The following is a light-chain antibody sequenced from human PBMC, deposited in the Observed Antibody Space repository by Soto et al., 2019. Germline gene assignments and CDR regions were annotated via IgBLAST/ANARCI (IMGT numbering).Light chain of an antibody. J-gene: IGLJ1*01. CDR3: QSYDSSLSGYV. CDR1: SSNIGAGYD. V-gene: IGLV1-40*01. Sequence: QSVLTQPPSVSGAPGQRVTISCTGSSSNIGAGYDVNWYQQLPGTAPKLLIYGNSNRPSGVPDRFSGSKSGTSASLAITGLKAEDAADYYCQSYDSSLSGYVFGTGTKLTV. CDR2: GNS.